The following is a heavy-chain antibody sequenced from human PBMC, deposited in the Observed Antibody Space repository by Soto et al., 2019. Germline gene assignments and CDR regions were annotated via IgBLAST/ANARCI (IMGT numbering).Heavy chain of an antibody. Sequence: EVQLLESGGGLVQPGGSLRLSCAASGFTFSSYAMSWVRQAPGKGLEWVSAISGSGGSTYYADSVKGRFAISRDNSKNTLYLQMNSLRAEDTAVYYCAKDHLVAGYYYGMDVWGQGTTVTVSS. V-gene: IGHV3-23*01. CDR2: ISGSGGST. CDR3: AKDHLVAGYYYGMDV. D-gene: IGHD6-19*01. J-gene: IGHJ6*02. CDR1: GFTFSSYA.